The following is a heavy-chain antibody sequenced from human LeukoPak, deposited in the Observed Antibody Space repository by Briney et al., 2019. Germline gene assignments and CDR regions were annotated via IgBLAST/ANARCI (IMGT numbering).Heavy chain of an antibody. J-gene: IGHJ4*02. V-gene: IGHV3-73*01. D-gene: IGHD6-6*01. CDR3: TRWIAARPFDY. CDR2: IRSKANSYAT. CDR1: GFTFSGSG. Sequence: GGSLRLSCAASGFTFSGSGMHWVRQASGKGLEWVRRIRSKANSYATAYAASVKGRFTISRDDSKNTAYLQMNSLKTEDTAVYYCTRWIAARPFDYWGQGTLVTVSS.